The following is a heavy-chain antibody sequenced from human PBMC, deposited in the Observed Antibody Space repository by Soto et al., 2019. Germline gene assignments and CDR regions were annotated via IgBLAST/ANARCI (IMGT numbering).Heavy chain of an antibody. CDR2: TSYDGTNK. J-gene: IGHJ5*02. Sequence: GGSLRLSCAGYGFTFSNYAMHWVRQAPGKGLEWVAATSYDGTNKYYADPVKGRFTISRDNSKNTLYLQMDSLRSEDTAMYYCARDPACQPQYGMDPWGQGTLVTVSS. CDR1: GFTFSNYA. D-gene: IGHD4-17*01. CDR3: ARDPACQPQYGMDP. V-gene: IGHV3-30-3*01.